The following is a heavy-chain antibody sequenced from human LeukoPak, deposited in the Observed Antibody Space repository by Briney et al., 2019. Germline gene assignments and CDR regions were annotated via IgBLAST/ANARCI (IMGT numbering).Heavy chain of an antibody. J-gene: IGHJ4*02. CDR2: ISYDGSNK. V-gene: IGHV3-30*18. CDR1: GFTFSSYT. Sequence: GGSLRLSCAASGFTFSSYTMHWIRQAPGKGLEWVAVISYDGSNKYYADSVKGRFTISRDNSKNTLYLQMNSLRAEDTAVYYCAKSTYSGYNIYYFDYWGQGTLVTVSS. CDR3: AKSTYSGYNIYYFDY. D-gene: IGHD5-12*01.